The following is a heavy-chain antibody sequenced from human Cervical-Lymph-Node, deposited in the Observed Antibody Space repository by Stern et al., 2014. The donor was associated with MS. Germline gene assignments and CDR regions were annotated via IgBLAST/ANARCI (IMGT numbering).Heavy chain of an antibody. D-gene: IGHD3-3*01. CDR1: GGTFSSYA. CDR3: ARLVLRFLEWLSHDAFDI. Sequence: VQLGESGAEVKKPGSSVKVSCKASGGTFSSYALSWVRQAPGQGLEWMGGIIPIFGTANYAQKFQGRVTITADESTSTAYMELSSLRSEDTAVYYCARLVLRFLEWLSHDAFDIWGQGTMVTVSS. J-gene: IGHJ3*02. V-gene: IGHV1-69*01. CDR2: IIPIFGTA.